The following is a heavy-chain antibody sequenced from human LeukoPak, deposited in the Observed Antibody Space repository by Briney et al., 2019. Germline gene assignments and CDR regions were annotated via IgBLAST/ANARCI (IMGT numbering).Heavy chain of an antibody. J-gene: IGHJ6*02. Sequence: GGSLRLSCAAAGFTFNNYAMSWVRQAPGKGLEWVSAISGSGGSTYYADSVKGRFTISRDNSKNTLYLQMNSLRAEDTAVYYCAKRIENYYYYYGMDVWGQGTTVTVSS. CDR2: ISGSGGST. D-gene: IGHD2-15*01. V-gene: IGHV3-23*01. CDR3: AKRIENYYYYYGMDV. CDR1: GFTFNNYA.